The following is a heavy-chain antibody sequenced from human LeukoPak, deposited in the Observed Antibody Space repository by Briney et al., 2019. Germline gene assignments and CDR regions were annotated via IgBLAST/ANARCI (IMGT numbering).Heavy chain of an antibody. CDR2: ISTSSSYI. CDR1: GFTFSSYS. D-gene: IGHD2-15*01. J-gene: IGHJ5*02. CDR3: ARGADGVSSNSRGWFDP. V-gene: IGHV3-21*01. Sequence: GGSLRLSCTASGFTFSSYSMNWIRQAPGKGLEWVSSISTSSSYIYYADSVKGRFTISRDNARNSLYLQMNTLRAEDTAVYSCARGADGVSSNSRGWFDPWGQGTLVTVSS.